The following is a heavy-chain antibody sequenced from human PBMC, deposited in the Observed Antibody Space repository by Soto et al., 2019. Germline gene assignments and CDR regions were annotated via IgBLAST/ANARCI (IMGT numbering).Heavy chain of an antibody. CDR1: GFPFSHYW. V-gene: IGHV3-74*01. J-gene: IGHJ5*02. CDR3: TSDTFGLRDT. D-gene: IGHD3-16*01. Sequence: MQMVESGGGSVQPGGSLRLSCAASGFPFSHYWMHWVRQTPGKGLVWVSRINPAGTITNYADSVEGRFTISRDNADSALFLQMNRLCAEDTGIYYCTSDTFGLRDTWGQGTLVTVSS. CDR2: INPAGTIT.